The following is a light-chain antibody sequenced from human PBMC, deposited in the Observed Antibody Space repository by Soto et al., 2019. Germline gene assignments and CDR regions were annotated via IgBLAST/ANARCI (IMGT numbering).Light chain of an antibody. J-gene: IGKJ5*01. Sequence: EIGVTQAPGNLFLSPGEKATLSCRASPSVSSNYLGWYQQKPGQAPRLLIYDASSRATGIPDRFSGSGSGTDFTLTISRLEPEDFAVYYCQQYGSSLPITFGQGTRLEIK. V-gene: IGKV3-20*01. CDR2: DAS. CDR3: QQYGSSLPIT. CDR1: PSVSSNY.